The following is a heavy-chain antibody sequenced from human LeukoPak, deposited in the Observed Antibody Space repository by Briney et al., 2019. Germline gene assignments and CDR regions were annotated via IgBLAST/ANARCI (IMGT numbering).Heavy chain of an antibody. Sequence: SETLSLTCTVSGGSISGSSYYWGWIRQPPGKGLEWIGSLYYSGSTYYNPSLKTRVTISVDTSKNQFSLKLSSVTAADAAVYYCASDYGSGSYGINWFDPWGQGTLVTVSS. CDR1: GGSISGSSYY. CDR2: LYYSGST. J-gene: IGHJ5*02. CDR3: ASDYGSGSYGINWFDP. V-gene: IGHV4-39*07. D-gene: IGHD3-10*01.